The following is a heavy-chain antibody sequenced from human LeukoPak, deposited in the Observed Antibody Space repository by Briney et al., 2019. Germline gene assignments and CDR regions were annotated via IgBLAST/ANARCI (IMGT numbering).Heavy chain of an antibody. V-gene: IGHV4-59*01. D-gene: IGHD6-13*01. CDR3: ARVIIAAAGTFNYYYMDV. J-gene: IGHJ6*03. Sequence: SETLSLTCTVSGGPISSYYWSWIRQPPGKGLEWIGYIYYSGSTNYNPSLKSRVTISVDTSKNQFSLKLSSVTAADTAVYYCARVIIAAAGTFNYYYMDVWGKGTTVTVSS. CDR2: IYYSGST. CDR1: GGPISSYY.